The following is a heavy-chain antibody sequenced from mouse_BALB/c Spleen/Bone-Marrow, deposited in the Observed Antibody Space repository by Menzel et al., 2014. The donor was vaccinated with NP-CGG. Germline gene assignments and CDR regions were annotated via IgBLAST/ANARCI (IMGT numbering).Heavy chain of an antibody. V-gene: IGHV3-1*02. Sequence: DVKLQESGPDLVKPSQSLSLTCTVTGYSITSGYSWHWIRQFPGNKLEWMGYIHYSGSTNYNPSLKSRISITRDTSKNQFSLQLISVTTEDTATYYCARGENYGYDGFAYWGQGTLVTVSA. CDR3: ARGENYGYDGFAY. J-gene: IGHJ3*01. D-gene: IGHD2-2*01. CDR2: IHYSGST. CDR1: GYSITSGYS.